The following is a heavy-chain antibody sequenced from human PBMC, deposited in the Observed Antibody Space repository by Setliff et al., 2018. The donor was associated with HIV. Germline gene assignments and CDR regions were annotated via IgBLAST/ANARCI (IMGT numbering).Heavy chain of an antibody. J-gene: IGHJ3*02. V-gene: IGHV4-39*01. CDR3: ARPTTGLGGGAAFDI. Sequence: PSETLSLTCAVSGGSVGSSDYYWGWICQPPGKGLEWIGNILYGGTTYYTPSLKSRVSVSVDTSRNQFSLRLNSVTAADTAVYYCARPTTGLGGGAAFDIWGQGTMVTVSS. CDR1: GGSVGSSDYY. CDR2: ILYGGTT. D-gene: IGHD2-8*01.